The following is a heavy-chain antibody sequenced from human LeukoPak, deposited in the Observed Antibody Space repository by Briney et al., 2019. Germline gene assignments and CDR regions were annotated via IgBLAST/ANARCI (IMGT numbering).Heavy chain of an antibody. Sequence: SETLSLTCTVSGGSISSYYWSWIRQPPGKGLEWIGYIYYGGSTNYNPSLKSRVTISVDTSKNQFSLKLSSVTAADTAVYYCASSSGGSYGGAFDYWGQGTLVTVSS. CDR1: GGSISSYY. CDR2: IYYGGST. J-gene: IGHJ4*02. D-gene: IGHD1-26*01. V-gene: IGHV4-59*01. CDR3: ASSSGGSYGGAFDY.